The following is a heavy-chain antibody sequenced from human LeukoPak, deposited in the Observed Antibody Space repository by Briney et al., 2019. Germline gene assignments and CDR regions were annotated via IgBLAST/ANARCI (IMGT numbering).Heavy chain of an antibody. D-gene: IGHD3-10*01. CDR3: AREEGITSMRSFDY. J-gene: IGHJ4*02. Sequence: SETLSLTCTISGGSISSYYWSWIRQPAGKGLEWIGRIYTSGSTNCSPSLKSRVTMSVDTSKNQFSLKLTSVTAADTAVYYCAREEGITSMRSFDYWGQGALVTVSS. V-gene: IGHV4-4*07. CDR1: GGSISSYY. CDR2: IYTSGST.